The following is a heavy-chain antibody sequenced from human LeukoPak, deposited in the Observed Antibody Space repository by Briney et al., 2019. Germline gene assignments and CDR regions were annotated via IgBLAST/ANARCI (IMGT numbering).Heavy chain of an antibody. D-gene: IGHD1-26*01. J-gene: IGHJ4*02. CDR3: ARDLVGSTSIFDY. CDR1: GVIFSSYA. Sequence: GGSLRLSCAASGVIFSSYAMSWVRQAPGKGLEWVSGINWNGGSTGYADSVKGRFTISRDNAKNSLYLQMNSLRAEDTALYYCARDLVGSTSIFDYWGQGTLVTVSS. CDR2: INWNGGST. V-gene: IGHV3-20*04.